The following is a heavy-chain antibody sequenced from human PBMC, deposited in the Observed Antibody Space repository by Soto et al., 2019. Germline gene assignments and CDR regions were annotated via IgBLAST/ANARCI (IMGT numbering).Heavy chain of an antibody. CDR2: INHSGST. Sequence: PSETLSPTWAFFGGSFSGYSRNWIPQSPGKGLEWIGEINHSGSTNYNPSLRSRVTISLDTSKNQFSLRLSSVTAADTAVYYCATAHYDFWSGFSQKYYFDYWGQGTQVTVSS. V-gene: IGHV4-34*01. CDR1: GGSFSGYS. J-gene: IGHJ4*02. CDR3: ATAHYDFWSGFSQKYYFDY. D-gene: IGHD3-3*01.